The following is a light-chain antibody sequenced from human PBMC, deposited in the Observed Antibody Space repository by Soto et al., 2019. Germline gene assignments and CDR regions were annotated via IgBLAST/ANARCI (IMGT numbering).Light chain of an antibody. V-gene: IGLV1-40*01. CDR3: QSYDSALSGWV. J-gene: IGLJ3*02. Sequence: QSVLTQPPSVSGTPGQGVTISCSGSNSNIESNYVYWYQHLPGTAPKLLIHGNSNRPSGVPDRFSGSKSGTSASLAITGLQAEDEADYYCQSYDSALSGWVFGGGTKLTVL. CDR1: NSNIESNY. CDR2: GNS.